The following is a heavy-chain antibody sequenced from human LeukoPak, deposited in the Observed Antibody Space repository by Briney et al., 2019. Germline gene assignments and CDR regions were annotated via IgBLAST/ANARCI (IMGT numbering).Heavy chain of an antibody. J-gene: IGHJ3*02. CDR1: GFTFDDYA. CDR2: ISWNSGSI. CDR3: AKDISAASINAFDI. Sequence: GGSLRLSCAASGFTFDDYAMHWVRQAPGKGLEWVSGISWNSGSIGYADSVKGRFTISSDNAKNSLYLQMNSLRAEDTALYYCAKDISAASINAFDIWGQGTMVTVSS. D-gene: IGHD6-25*01. V-gene: IGHV3-9*01.